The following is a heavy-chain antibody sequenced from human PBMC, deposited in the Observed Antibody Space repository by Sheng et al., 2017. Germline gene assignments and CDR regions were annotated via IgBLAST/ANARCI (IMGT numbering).Heavy chain of an antibody. J-gene: IGHJ4*02. CDR3: TRDRGGSSFDL. D-gene: IGHD2-15*01. CDR1: GGSISSSNW. CDR2: IYHSGST. V-gene: IGHV4-4*02. Sequence: QVQLQESGPGLVKPSGTLSLTCTVSGGSISSSNWWSWVRQPPGKGLEWIGEIYHSGSTHYNPSLKSRVTISIDKSKNQFSPKLSSVTAADTAVYHCTRDRGGSSFDLWGQGTLVTVSS.